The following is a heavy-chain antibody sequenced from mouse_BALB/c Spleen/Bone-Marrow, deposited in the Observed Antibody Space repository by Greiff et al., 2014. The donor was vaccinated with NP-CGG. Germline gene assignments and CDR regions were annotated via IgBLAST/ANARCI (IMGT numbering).Heavy chain of an antibody. D-gene: IGHD2-4*01. CDR1: GFNIKDTY. CDR3: ATMITDWYFDV. V-gene: IGHV14-3*02. CDR2: IDPANGNT. J-gene: IGHJ1*01. Sequence: VQLKESGAELVKPGASVKLSCTASGFNIKDTYMHWVKQRPEQGLEWIGRIDPANGNTKYDPKFQGKATITADTSSNTAYLQLSSPTSEDTAVYYCATMITDWYFDVWGAGTTVTVSS.